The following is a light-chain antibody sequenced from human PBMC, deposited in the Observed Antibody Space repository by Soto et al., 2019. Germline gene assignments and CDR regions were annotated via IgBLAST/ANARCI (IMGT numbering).Light chain of an antibody. V-gene: IGLV2-18*02. CDR1: SSDVGSYNR. CDR2: EVR. CDR3: NSYTSSSTYV. Sequence: QSALTQPPSVSGSPGQSVTISCTGTSSDVGSYNRVSWYQQPPGTAPKLMIYEVRNRPSGVPDRFSGSKSGNTASLTISGLQAEDEADYYCNSYTSSSTYVFGTGTKLTVL. J-gene: IGLJ1*01.